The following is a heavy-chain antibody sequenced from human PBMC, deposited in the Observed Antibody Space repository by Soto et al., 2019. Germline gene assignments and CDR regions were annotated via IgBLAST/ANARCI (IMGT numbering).Heavy chain of an antibody. Sequence: GASVKVSCKASGYTFTNYGISWVRQAPGQGLEWIAWVSPYNGNTSYAQTVQGRVTMTTDTSTSTAYMELRSLRSDDTAVYYCARDTDYYGSGDNWFDPWG. CDR1: GYTFTNYG. CDR3: ARDTDYYGSGDNWFDP. V-gene: IGHV1-18*01. J-gene: IGHJ5*02. CDR2: VSPYNGNT. D-gene: IGHD3-10*01.